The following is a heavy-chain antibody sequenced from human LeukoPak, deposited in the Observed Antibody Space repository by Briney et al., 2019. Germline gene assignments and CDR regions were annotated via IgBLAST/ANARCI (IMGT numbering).Heavy chain of an antibody. CDR2: IIPIFGTA. CDR3: ASYYDSSGNYFDY. V-gene: IGHV1-69*13. J-gene: IGHJ4*02. Sequence: SVKVSCKASGYTFSSCAINWVRQAPGQGLEWMGGIIPIFGTANYAQKFQGRVTITADESTSTAYMELSSLRSEDTAVYYCASYYDSSGNYFDYWGQGTLVTVSS. D-gene: IGHD3-22*01. CDR1: GYTFSSCA.